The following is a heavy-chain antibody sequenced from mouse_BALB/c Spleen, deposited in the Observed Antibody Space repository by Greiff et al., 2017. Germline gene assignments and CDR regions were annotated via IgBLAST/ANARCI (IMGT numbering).Heavy chain of an antibody. Sequence: EVKLMESGGGLVKPGGSLKLSCAASGFTFSSYTMSWVRQTPEKRLEWVATISSGGSYTYYPDSVKGRFTISRDNAKNTLYLQMSSLKSEDTAMYYCTRELWGYYAMDYWGQGTSVTVSS. CDR3: TRELWGYYAMDY. CDR2: ISSGGSYT. CDR1: GFTFSSYT. V-gene: IGHV5-6-4*01. J-gene: IGHJ4*01. D-gene: IGHD1-1*02.